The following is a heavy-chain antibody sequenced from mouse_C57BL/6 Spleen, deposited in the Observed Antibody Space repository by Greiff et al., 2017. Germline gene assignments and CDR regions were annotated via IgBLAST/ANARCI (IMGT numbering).Heavy chain of an antibody. D-gene: IGHD1-1*01. CDR3: ARGSYYGSSG. J-gene: IGHJ2*01. Sequence: QVQLQQPGAELVKPGASVKLSCKASGYTFTSYWMQWVKQRPGQGLEWIGEIDPSDSYTNYNQKFKGKATLTVDTSSSTAYMQLSSLTSEDSAVKYGARGSYYGSSGWGQGTTLTVSS. V-gene: IGHV1-50*01. CDR2: IDPSDSYT. CDR1: GYTFTSYW.